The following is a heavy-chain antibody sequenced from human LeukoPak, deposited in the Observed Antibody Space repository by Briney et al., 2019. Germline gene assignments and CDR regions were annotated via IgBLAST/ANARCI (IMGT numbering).Heavy chain of an antibody. D-gene: IGHD6-13*01. CDR1: GFTFSSYW. V-gene: IGHV3-74*01. CDR2: INTDGSST. J-gene: IGHJ4*02. CDR3: ARRIAAACDY. Sequence: GGSLRPSCAASGFTFSSYWMHWVRQAPGKGLVWVSRINTDGSSTSYADSVKGRFTISRDNAKNTLYLQMNSPRAEDTAVYYCARRIAAACDYWGQGTLVTVSS.